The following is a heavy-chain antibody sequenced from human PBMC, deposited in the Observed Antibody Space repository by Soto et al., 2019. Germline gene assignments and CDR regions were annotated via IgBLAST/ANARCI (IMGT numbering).Heavy chain of an antibody. Sequence: LRLSCAASGFTFSDYNMNWVRQAPGKGLEWVSTISSSSSAIYYLDSVKGRFTISRDNAKNSLYLQMNSLRAEDTAVYYCARDVSGYSDFDIWGQGTKVTVSS. J-gene: IGHJ3*02. CDR1: GFTFSDYN. D-gene: IGHD5-12*01. V-gene: IGHV3-21*01. CDR3: ARDVSGYSDFDI. CDR2: ISSSSSAI.